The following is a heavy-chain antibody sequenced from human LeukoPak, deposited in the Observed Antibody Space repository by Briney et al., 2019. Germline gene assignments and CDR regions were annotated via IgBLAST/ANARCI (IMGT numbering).Heavy chain of an antibody. Sequence: ASVKVSCKASGYTFMSYGISWVRQAPGQGLEWMGWISAYDGNTNYVQKFQGRVTMTVDTSTSSAYMDLRSLRSDDTAVYYCARVGFDCSSTSCYDGPWGQGTLVTVSS. D-gene: IGHD2-2*01. V-gene: IGHV1-18*01. CDR2: ISAYDGNT. CDR3: ARVGFDCSSTSCYDGP. J-gene: IGHJ4*02. CDR1: GYTFMSYG.